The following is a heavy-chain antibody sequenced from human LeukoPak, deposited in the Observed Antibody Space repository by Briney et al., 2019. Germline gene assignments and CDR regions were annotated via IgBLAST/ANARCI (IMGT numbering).Heavy chain of an antibody. V-gene: IGHV4-34*01. CDR1: GGSFSGYY. CDR3: ASYYGGNFYFDY. D-gene: IGHD4-23*01. J-gene: IGHJ4*02. CDR2: INHSGST. Sequence: SETLPLTCAVYGGSFSGYYWSWIRQPPGKGLEWIGEINHSGSTNYNPSLKSRVTISVDTSKNQYSLKLSSVTASDTAVYYCASYYGGNFYFDYWGQGTLVTVSS.